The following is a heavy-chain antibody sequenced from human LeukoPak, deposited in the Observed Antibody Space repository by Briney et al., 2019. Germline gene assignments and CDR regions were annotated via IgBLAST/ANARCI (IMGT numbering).Heavy chain of an antibody. CDR3: ARDPHSRWELSQYFQH. J-gene: IGHJ1*01. CDR1: GFTFSSYS. V-gene: IGHV3-21*01. D-gene: IGHD1-26*01. CDR2: ISSSSSYI. Sequence: KSGGSLRLSCAASGFTFSSYSMNWVRQAPGKGLEWVSSISSSSSYIYYADSVKGRFTISRDNSKNTLYLQMNSLRAEDTAVYYCARDPHSRWELSQYFQHWGQGTLVTVSS.